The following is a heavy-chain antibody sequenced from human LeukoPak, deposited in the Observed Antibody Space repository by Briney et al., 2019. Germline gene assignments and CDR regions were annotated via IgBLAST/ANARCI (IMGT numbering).Heavy chain of an antibody. CDR3: VAEMTASAAFDF. CDR1: GDSITSSSHY. Sequence: PSETLSLTCTVSGDSITSSSHYWGWIRQPPGKRLEWIGSIHHTGRNYSKAALKSRVTISMDTAKSQFSLKLSSVTAADSGVYYCVAEMTASAAFDFWGQGTMVAVSP. V-gene: IGHV4-39*01. CDR2: IHHTGRN. J-gene: IGHJ3*01. D-gene: IGHD2-21*02.